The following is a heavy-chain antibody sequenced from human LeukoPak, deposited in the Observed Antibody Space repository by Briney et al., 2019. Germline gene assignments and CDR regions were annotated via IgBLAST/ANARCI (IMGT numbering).Heavy chain of an antibody. V-gene: IGHV3-23*01. CDR2: ISGSGGST. J-gene: IGHJ6*03. D-gene: IGHD2-15*01. CDR1: GFTFSSYG. Sequence: SGGSLRLSCAASGFTFSSYGMSWARQAPGKGLEWVSAISGSGGSTYYADSVKGRFTISRDNSKNTLYLQMNSLRAEDTAVYYCARDGGNVVVVAATNEVDNSYYMDVWGKGTTVTVSS. CDR3: ARDGGNVVVVAATNEVDNSYYMDV.